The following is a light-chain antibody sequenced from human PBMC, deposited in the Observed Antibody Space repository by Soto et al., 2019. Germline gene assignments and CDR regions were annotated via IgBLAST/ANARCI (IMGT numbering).Light chain of an antibody. CDR3: QQSYSTPPNT. Sequence: DIPMTQSPSSLSASVGDRVTITCRASQSISSYLNWYQQKPGKAPKLLIYAASSLQSGVPSRFSGSGSGTDFTLPISSLQPEDFATYYCQQSYSTPPNTFGQGTKLEIK. V-gene: IGKV1-39*01. J-gene: IGKJ2*01. CDR2: AAS. CDR1: QSISSY.